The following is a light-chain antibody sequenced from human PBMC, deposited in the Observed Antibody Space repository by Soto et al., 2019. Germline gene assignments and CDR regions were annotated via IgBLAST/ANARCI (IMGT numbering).Light chain of an antibody. Sequence: EIVMTQSPATLSVSPGERATLSCRASQSVSSNLAWYQQIPGQAPRLLIYGASTRATGVPARFSGSGSATQFTLTISSLQSEDFGFYYCQQYHQWPVAFGGGTKVEIK. CDR1: QSVSSN. CDR2: GAS. V-gene: IGKV3-15*01. J-gene: IGKJ4*01. CDR3: QQYHQWPVA.